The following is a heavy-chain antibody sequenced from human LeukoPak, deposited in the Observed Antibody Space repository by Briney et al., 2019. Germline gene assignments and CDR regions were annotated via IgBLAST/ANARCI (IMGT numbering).Heavy chain of an antibody. CDR2: IYYSGST. V-gene: IGHV4-39*01. D-gene: IGHD3-22*01. CDR3: ARLKGVWDSSGYYHLGAFDI. Sequence: SETLSLTCTVSGGSISGYYWSWIRQPPGKGLEWIGSIYYSGSTYYNPSLKSRVTISVDTSKNQFFLKLSSVTAADTAVYYCARLKGVWDSSGYYHLGAFDIWGQGTMVTVSS. J-gene: IGHJ3*02. CDR1: GGSISGYY.